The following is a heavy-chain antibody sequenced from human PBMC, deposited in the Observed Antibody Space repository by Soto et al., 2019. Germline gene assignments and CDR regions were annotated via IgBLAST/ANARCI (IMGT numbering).Heavy chain of an antibody. CDR3: ARSDSSGYYRFDY. CDR1: GGSISSGGYY. V-gene: IGHV4-31*03. Sequence: PSETLSLTCTVSGGSISSGGYYWSWIRQHPGKGLEWIGYIYYSGGTYYNPSLKSRVTISVDTSKNQFSLKLSSVTAADTAVYYCARSDSSGYYRFDYWGQGTLVTV. CDR2: IYYSGGT. J-gene: IGHJ4*02. D-gene: IGHD3-22*01.